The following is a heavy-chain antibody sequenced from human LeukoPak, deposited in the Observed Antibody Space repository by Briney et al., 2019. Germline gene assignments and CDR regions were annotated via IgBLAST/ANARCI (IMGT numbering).Heavy chain of an antibody. V-gene: IGHV1-2*04. D-gene: IGHD5-12*01. CDR2: INLNSGGT. CDR3: ARDDASMVATGY. J-gene: IGHJ4*02. CDR1: GFTFTGYY. Sequence: GASVKVSCKASGFTFTGYYMHWVRQAPGQGLEWMGWINLNSGGTNYAQNFQGWVTMTRDTSISTAYMELSRLRSDDTAVYYCARDDASMVATGYWVQGTLVTVSS.